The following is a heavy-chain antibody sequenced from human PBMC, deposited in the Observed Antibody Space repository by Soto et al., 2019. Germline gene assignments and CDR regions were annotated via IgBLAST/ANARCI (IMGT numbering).Heavy chain of an antibody. CDR2: IYPGDSDT. J-gene: IGHJ6*02. CDR3: ARHLRIAVAGTNYYYGMDV. CDR1: GYSFTSYW. Sequence: PGESLKISCKGSGYSFTSYWIGWVRQMPGKGLEWMGIIYPGDSDTRYSPSFQGQVTISADKSISTAYLQWSSLKASDTTIYYCARHLRIAVAGTNYYYGMDVWGQGTTVTVSS. D-gene: IGHD6-19*01. V-gene: IGHV5-51*01.